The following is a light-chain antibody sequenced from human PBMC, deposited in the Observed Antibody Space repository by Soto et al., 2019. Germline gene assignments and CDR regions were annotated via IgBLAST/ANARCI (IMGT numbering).Light chain of an antibody. J-gene: IGKJ5*01. CDR1: QSVSSY. CDR2: DAS. V-gene: IGKV3-11*01. Sequence: EIVLTQSPGPLSLSPGERAALSCRASQSVSSYLAWYQQKPGQAPRLLIYDASNRATGIPARFSGSGSGTDFTLTINSLEPEDFAVYYCQQRSDWPITFGQGTRLEIK. CDR3: QQRSDWPIT.